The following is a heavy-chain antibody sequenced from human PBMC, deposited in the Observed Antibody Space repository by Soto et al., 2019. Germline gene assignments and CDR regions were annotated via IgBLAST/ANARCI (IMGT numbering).Heavy chain of an antibody. J-gene: IGHJ4*02. CDR3: AKADCGSGSYRVDY. D-gene: IGHD1-26*01. CDR2: ISYDGSNK. V-gene: IGHV3-30*18. Sequence: QVQLVESGGGVVQPGRSLRLSCAASGFTFSSYGMHWVRQAPGKGLEWVAVISYDGSNKYYADSVKGRFTISRDNSKNTLCLQMNSLGAEDTAVYYCAKADCGSGSYRVDYWGQVTLVTVSS. CDR1: GFTFSSYG.